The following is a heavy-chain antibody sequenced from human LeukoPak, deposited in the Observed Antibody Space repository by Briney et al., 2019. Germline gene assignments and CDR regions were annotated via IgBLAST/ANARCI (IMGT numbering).Heavy chain of an antibody. J-gene: IGHJ6*03. CDR1: GGSISSGSYY. CDR3: ARERRLDDPLFYYYYYMDV. Sequence: TSETLSLTCTVSGGSISSGSYYWSWIRQPAGKGLEWIGRIYTSGSTNYNPSLKSRVTMSVDTSKNQFSLKLSSVTAADTAVYYCARERRLDDPLFYYYYYMDVWGKGTTVTISS. D-gene: IGHD2-2*03. CDR2: IYTSGST. V-gene: IGHV4-61*02.